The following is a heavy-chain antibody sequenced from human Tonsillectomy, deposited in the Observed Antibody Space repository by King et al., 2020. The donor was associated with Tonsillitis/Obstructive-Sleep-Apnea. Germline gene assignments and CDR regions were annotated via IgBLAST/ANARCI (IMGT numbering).Heavy chain of an antibody. CDR3: VKGSSTARPYYFDF. CDR2: ICGGGGST. CDR1: GFTFSSYA. V-gene: IGHV3-23*04. D-gene: IGHD1-26*01. J-gene: IGHJ4*02. Sequence: VQLVESGGGLEQPGGSLRLSCAASGFTFSSYAMSWVRQAPGKGLEWGSAICGGGGSTFYADSVKGRFTISRDNSKSTLSLQMNSLRAEDTAIYYCVKGSSTARPYYFDFWGQGTLVTVSS.